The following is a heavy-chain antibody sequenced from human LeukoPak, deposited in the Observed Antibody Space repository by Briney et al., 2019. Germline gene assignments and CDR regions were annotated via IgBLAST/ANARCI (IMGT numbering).Heavy chain of an antibody. V-gene: IGHV3-33*06. Sequence: GRSLRLSCAASGFTFSSYGMHWVRQAPGKGLEWVAVIWYDGSNKYYADSVKGRFTISRDNSKNTLYLQMNSLRAEDTAVYYCAKEHAGVSSGWYDFIDYWGQGTLVTVSS. CDR3: AKEHAGVSSGWYDFIDY. J-gene: IGHJ4*02. CDR1: GFTFSSYG. D-gene: IGHD6-13*01. CDR2: IWYDGSNK.